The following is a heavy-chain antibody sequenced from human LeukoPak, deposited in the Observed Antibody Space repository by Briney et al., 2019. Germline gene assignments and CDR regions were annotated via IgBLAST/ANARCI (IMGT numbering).Heavy chain of an antibody. CDR2: IYTRGTT. D-gene: IGHD3-9*01. J-gene: IGHJ6*03. CDR3: ARILRYPFYMDV. Sequence: SETLSLTCTVTGDSISSYYWSWIRQPPGKGLEWIGYIYTRGTTNYNPSLRSRVTISVDTSENQFSPKLSSVTAADTAVYYCARILRYPFYMDVWGKGTTVTVSS. V-gene: IGHV4-4*09. CDR1: GDSISSYY.